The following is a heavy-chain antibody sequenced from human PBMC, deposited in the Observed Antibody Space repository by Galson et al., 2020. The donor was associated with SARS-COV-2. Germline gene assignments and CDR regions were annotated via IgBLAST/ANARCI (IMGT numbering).Heavy chain of an antibody. D-gene: IGHD3-9*01. CDR2: ISAYNGNT. CDR1: GYTVTSYG. J-gene: IGHJ6*03. V-gene: IGHV1-18*04. Sequence: VSVKVSCKASGYTVTSYGISWVRQAPGQGLEWMGLISAYNGNTHYSQKLQGRVTMTTDTSTSTAYMELRSQRSDDTAVYYCASGVLRYFDWLLHSDYYYYYMDVWGKGTTVTVSS. CDR3: ASGVLRYFDWLLHSDYYYYYMDV.